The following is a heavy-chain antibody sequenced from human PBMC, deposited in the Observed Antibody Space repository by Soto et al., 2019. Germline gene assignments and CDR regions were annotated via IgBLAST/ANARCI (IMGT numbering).Heavy chain of an antibody. CDR2: IWNDGSNV. V-gene: IGHV3-33*01. CDR1: GFTFRNYA. D-gene: IGHD1-26*01. CDR3: ARASGDWEIFFACDF. Sequence: QVQLVESGGGVVQPGRSLRLSCAASGFTFRNYAMHWVRQAPGKGLEGVAVIWNDGSNVYYTDSVKGRFTLSRDNSMNPLILQMNSLRAEDTAVYYCARASGDWEIFFACDFWGQGTMVTVSS. J-gene: IGHJ3*01.